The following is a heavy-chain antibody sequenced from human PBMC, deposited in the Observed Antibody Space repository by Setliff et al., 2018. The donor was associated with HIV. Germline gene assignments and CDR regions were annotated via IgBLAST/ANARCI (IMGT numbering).Heavy chain of an antibody. Sequence: TLSLTCTVSGGSISSGDYSWNWMRQTPGKGLEWIGYIYYSGNTYYTPSRKSRSVISIDTSKNQFSLQLNSVTAADTAVYYCAREKPWNGPFDSWGQGKLVTVSS. CDR2: IYYSGNT. CDR1: GGSISSGDYS. J-gene: IGHJ4*02. D-gene: IGHD1-1*01. V-gene: IGHV4-30-4*08. CDR3: AREKPWNGPFDS.